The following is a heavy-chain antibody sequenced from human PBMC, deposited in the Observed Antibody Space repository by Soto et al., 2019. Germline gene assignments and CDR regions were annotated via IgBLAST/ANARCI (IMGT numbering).Heavy chain of an antibody. Sequence: QVQLVQSGAEVKKPGASVKVSCKASGDTFTDYYIHWVRQAPGQGLEWMGTVNPSGGHTTYAQHFLGRMTMTRDTSISSLYMGLTRLTAEDTVVYYCARGGHVVVVTAALDYWGQGTLVTVSS. J-gene: IGHJ4*02. CDR1: GDTFTDYY. V-gene: IGHV1-46*01. CDR3: ARGGHVVVVTAALDY. D-gene: IGHD2-21*02. CDR2: VNPSGGHT.